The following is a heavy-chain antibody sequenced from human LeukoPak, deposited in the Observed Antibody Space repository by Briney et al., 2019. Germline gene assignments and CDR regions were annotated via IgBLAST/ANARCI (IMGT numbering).Heavy chain of an antibody. CDR2: IKQDGSEK. D-gene: IGHD2-15*01. CDR3: ARDKFSGYCSGGSCSDGIDY. CDR1: GFTFSSYW. J-gene: IGHJ4*02. V-gene: IGHV3-7*01. Sequence: GGSLRLSCAASGFTFSSYWMSWVRQAPGKGLEWVANIKQDGSEKYYVDSVKGRFTISRDNAKNSLYPQMNSLRAEDTAVYYCARDKFSGYCSGGSCSDGIDYWGQGTLVTVSS.